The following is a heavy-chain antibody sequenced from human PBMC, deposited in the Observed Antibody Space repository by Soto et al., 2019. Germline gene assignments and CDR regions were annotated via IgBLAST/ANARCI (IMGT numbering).Heavy chain of an antibody. D-gene: IGHD1-26*01. V-gene: IGHV3-30*18. J-gene: IGHJ6*02. CDR1: GFTLTNNG. Sequence: GGSLRLSCVASGFTLTNNGRHWVRQAPGQGLECVAVISSDGSSKYYGDSVRGRFTISRDNSKNTLFLEMNSLRSEDTAVYYCAKDRGLAESGRWSHYYYGMDVWGQGTTVTVYS. CDR2: ISSDGSSK. CDR3: AKDRGLAESGRWSHYYYGMDV.